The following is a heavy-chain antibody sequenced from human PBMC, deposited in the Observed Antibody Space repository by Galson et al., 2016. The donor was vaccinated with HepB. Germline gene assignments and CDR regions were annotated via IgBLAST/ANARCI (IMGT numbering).Heavy chain of an antibody. V-gene: IGHV4-31*03. Sequence: TLSLTCSVSGDSVYSGGFFWSWIRQHPGRGLEWMGYIYYGGNTFYNPSLKSRISISVDSSKNQFSLRLTSVTASDTAIYYCARLTYSSRCFDYWGQGTLVTVSS. CDR1: GDSVYSGGFF. D-gene: IGHD3-22*01. CDR2: IYYGGNT. J-gene: IGHJ4*02. CDR3: ARLTYSSRCFDY.